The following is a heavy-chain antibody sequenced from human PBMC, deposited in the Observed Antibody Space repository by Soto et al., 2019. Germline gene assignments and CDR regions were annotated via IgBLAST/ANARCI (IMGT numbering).Heavy chain of an antibody. CDR1: GYTFTSYD. CDR2: MNPNSGNT. J-gene: IGHJ4*02. V-gene: IGHV1-8*01. Sequence: ASVKVSCKASGYTFTSYDINWVRQATGQGLEWMGWMNPNSGNTGYAQKFQGRVTMTRNTSISTAYMELSSLRSEDTAVYYCARGLVEEPGVDYWGQGTLVTVSS. D-gene: IGHD1-26*01. CDR3: ARGLVEEPGVDY.